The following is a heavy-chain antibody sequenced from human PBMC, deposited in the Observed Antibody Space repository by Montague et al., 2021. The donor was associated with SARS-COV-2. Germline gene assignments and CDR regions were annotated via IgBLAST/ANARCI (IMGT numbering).Heavy chain of an antibody. CDR2: IRSRAASYAT. V-gene: IGHV3-73*01. CDR3: TRHGAQAIGDY. CDR1: GTTFSGSP. D-gene: IGHD1-26*01. Sequence: SLRLSCAASGTTFSGSPMHWVRQASGKGLEWVGHIRSRAASYATSYGASVKGRFIISRDDSKNAVYLHMNSLKTEDTAVYYCTRHGAQAIGDYWGQGTLVTVSS. J-gene: IGHJ4*02.